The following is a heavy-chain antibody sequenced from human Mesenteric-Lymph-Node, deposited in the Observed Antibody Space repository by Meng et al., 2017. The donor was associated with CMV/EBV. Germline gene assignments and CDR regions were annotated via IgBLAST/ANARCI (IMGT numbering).Heavy chain of an antibody. J-gene: IGHJ6*02. CDR1: GGSVTSGNYY. Sequence: SETLSLTCSVSGGSVTSGNYYWSWIRQPPGKGLEWIGYMYYSGSTNYNPSLKSRVTISADTSKNQFSLNLSSVTAADTAVYYCARRGRFQQLYGYYYGMDVWGQGTTVTVSS. D-gene: IGHD2-2*02. CDR3: ARRGRFQQLYGYYYGMDV. CDR2: MYYSGST. V-gene: IGHV4-61*01.